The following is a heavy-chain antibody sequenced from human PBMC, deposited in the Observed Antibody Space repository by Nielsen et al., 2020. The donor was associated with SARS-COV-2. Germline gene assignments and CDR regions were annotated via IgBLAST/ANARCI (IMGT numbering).Heavy chain of an antibody. CDR3: AREGDYRGYMDV. J-gene: IGHJ6*03. Sequence: GESLKISCAASGFTFSSYAMHWVRQAPGKGLEWVAVISYDGSNKYYADSVKGRFTMSRDNSKNTLYLQMNSLRAEDTAVYYCAREGDYRGYMDVWGKGTTVTVSS. CDR2: ISYDGSNK. CDR1: GFTFSSYA. D-gene: IGHD4-17*01. V-gene: IGHV3-30-3*01.